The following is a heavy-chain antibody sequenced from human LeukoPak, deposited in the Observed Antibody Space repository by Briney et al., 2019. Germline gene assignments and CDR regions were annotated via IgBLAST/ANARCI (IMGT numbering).Heavy chain of an antibody. CDR3: ARHRGRNGGYVFDY. J-gene: IGHJ4*02. CDR1: GGSITITNYY. CDR2: MYHSGTT. Sequence: SETLSLTSSVSGGSITITNYYWGSVRQPPGKGLEWIGSMYHSGTTYYNPSLKTRLTISVDTSKIQFSLNLSAVTAADTALYFCARHRGRNGGYVFDYWGQGTLVTVSS. V-gene: IGHV4-39*01. D-gene: IGHD2-8*01.